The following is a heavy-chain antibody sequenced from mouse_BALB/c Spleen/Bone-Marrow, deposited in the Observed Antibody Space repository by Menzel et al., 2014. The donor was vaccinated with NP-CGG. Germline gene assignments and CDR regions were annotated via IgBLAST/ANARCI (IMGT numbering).Heavy chain of an antibody. J-gene: IGHJ2*01. CDR1: GYTFXDYW. Sequence: QVQLQQPGAELVMPGASVKMSCKASGYTFXDYWMHWVKQRPGQGLEWIGAIDTSDTYTNYNQKFKGKATLTVDESSSTAYMQLSSLTSEDSAVYFCTRGWDGYYFDYWGQGTTLTVSS. CDR3: TRGWDGYYFDY. CDR2: IDTSDTYT. V-gene: IGHV1-69*01. D-gene: IGHD4-1*01.